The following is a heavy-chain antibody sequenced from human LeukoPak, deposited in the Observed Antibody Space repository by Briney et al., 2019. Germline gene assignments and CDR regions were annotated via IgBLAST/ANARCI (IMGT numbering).Heavy chain of an antibody. V-gene: IGHV3-74*01. J-gene: IGHJ3*02. D-gene: IGHD6-19*01. CDR3: AKELAGADAFDI. CDR1: EFTFSSYW. CDR2: IKGDGSST. Sequence: GGSLRLSCAASEFTFSSYWMHWVRQAPGKGLVWVSRIKGDGSSTTYADSVKGRFTISRDNSKNSLYLQMNSLRTEDTALYYCAKELAGADAFDIWGQGTMVTVSS.